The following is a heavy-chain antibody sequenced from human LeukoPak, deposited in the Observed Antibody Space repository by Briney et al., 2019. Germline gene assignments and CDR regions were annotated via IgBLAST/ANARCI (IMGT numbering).Heavy chain of an antibody. CDR1: GGSINSYY. J-gene: IGHJ4*02. V-gene: IGHV4-59*01. CDR2: ISYSGGT. Sequence: SETLSLTCTVSGGSINSYYWSWIRQPPGKGLEWIGYISYSGGTNYNPSLKSRVSISVDKSKNQFFLKLNSVTAADTALYYCARGNANWGQGTLVTVSS. CDR3: ARGNAN.